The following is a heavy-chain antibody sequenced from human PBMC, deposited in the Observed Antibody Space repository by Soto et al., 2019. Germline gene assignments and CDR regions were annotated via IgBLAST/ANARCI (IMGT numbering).Heavy chain of an antibody. D-gene: IGHD2-15*01. J-gene: IGHJ6*02. CDR3: ARDRGCSGGSWCMDV. Sequence: PGGSLRLSCAASGFTFSSYAMSWVRQAPGKGLEWVSAISGSGGSTYYADSVKGRFTISRDNSKNTLYLQMNSLRAEDTSVYFCARDRGCSGGSWCMDVWGQGTTVTVSS. CDR1: GFTFSSYA. CDR2: ISGSGGST. V-gene: IGHV3-23*01.